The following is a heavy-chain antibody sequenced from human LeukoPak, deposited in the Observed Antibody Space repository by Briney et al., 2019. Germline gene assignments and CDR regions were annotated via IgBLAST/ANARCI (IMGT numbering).Heavy chain of an antibody. CDR1: GFTFSSYE. J-gene: IGHJ4*02. CDR3: ARDSYYGSGSYYKPFDY. Sequence: GGSLRLSCAASGFTFSSYEMNWVRHAPGKGLEGVSYISSSGSTIYYVDSVKGPFTISRDNAKNSLYLQMNSLRAEDTAVYYCARDSYYGSGSYYKPFDYWGQGTLVTVSS. D-gene: IGHD3-10*01. V-gene: IGHV3-48*03. CDR2: ISSSGSTI.